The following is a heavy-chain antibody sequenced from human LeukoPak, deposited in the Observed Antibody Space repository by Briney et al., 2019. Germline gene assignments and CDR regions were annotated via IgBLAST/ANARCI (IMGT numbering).Heavy chain of an antibody. CDR1: GFTFSNYN. CDR3: ARDSPGWGAFDV. Sequence: GGSLRLSCAASGFTFSNYNMSWVRQAPGKGLEWVSYINSSRTTIFYADSVKGRFTISRDNAKNSLYLQVNSLRDEDTAVYYCARDSPGWGAFDVWGQGTMVTVSS. J-gene: IGHJ3*01. V-gene: IGHV3-48*02. CDR2: INSSRTTI. D-gene: IGHD1-26*01.